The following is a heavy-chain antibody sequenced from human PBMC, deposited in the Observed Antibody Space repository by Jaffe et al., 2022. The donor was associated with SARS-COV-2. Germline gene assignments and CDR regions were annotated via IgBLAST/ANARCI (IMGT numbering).Heavy chain of an antibody. CDR3: ARLIRSAANSAN. V-gene: IGHV3-7*01. CDR2: INQDGSDK. J-gene: IGHJ4*02. D-gene: IGHD2-2*01. Sequence: EVQLVESGGGLVQPGGSLRLSCEVSGITFSDHWISWIRHSPGKGLEWVAHINQDGSDKYYVDSVKGRFTVSRDNAKNSLFLQMNSLRDEDTAVYYCARLIRSAANSANWGQGTLVTVSS. CDR1: GITFSDHW.